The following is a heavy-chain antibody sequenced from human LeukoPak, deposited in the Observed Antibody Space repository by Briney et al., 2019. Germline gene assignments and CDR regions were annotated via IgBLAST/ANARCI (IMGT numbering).Heavy chain of an antibody. V-gene: IGHV1-2*02. Sequence: ASVTVSCTASGYTFTDFFVHWVRQAPGQGLEWMGWINPNSGGTNSAMRFQGRVTMTGDTSISTAYMELSRLRSDDTAMYYCARDRPVGSRDSSGYADYWGQGTPVTVSS. CDR3: ARDRPVGSRDSSGYADY. CDR1: GYTFTDFF. J-gene: IGHJ4*02. D-gene: IGHD3-22*01. CDR2: INPNSGGT.